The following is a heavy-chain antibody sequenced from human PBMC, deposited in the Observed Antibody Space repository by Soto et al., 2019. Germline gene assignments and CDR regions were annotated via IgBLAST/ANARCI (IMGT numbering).Heavy chain of an antibody. CDR1: GGSISSGGYS. CDR3: ARARYYYDTSGYYYLVDYFDY. J-gene: IGHJ4*02. CDR2: IYHSGGT. D-gene: IGHD3-22*01. Sequence: SETLSLTCAVSGGSISSGGYSWSWIRQPPGKGLEWIGYIYHSGGTYYNPSLKSRVTISVDRSENQFSLKLSSVTAADTAVYYCARARYYYDTSGYYYLVDYFDYWGQGTLVTVAS. V-gene: IGHV4-30-2*01.